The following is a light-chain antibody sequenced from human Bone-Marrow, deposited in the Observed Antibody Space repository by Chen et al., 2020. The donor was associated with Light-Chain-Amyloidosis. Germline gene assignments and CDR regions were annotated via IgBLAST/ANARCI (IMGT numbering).Light chain of an antibody. CDR1: DLPTKY. CDR3: QSADSSGTYEVI. J-gene: IGLJ2*01. Sequence: SYELTQPPSVSVSPGQTARITCSGDDLPTKYAYWYQQKPGQAPVLVRHRDTERPSGISERFSGSSSGTTATFTISGVQAEDETDYHCQSADSSGTYEVIFGGGTKLTVL. V-gene: IGLV3-25*03. CDR2: RDT.